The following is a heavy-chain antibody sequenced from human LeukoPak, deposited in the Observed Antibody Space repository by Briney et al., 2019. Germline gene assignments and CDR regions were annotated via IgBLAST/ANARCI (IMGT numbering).Heavy chain of an antibody. CDR3: ARVVIGSVVYYYYYGMDV. Sequence: ASVKVSCKASGYTFTSYGISWVRQAPGQGLEWMGWISAYNGNTNYAQKLQGRVTMTTDTSMSTAYMELRSLRSDDTAVYYCARVVIGSVVYYYYYGMDVWGQGTTVTVSS. CDR2: ISAYNGNT. J-gene: IGHJ6*02. D-gene: IGHD2-2*01. CDR1: GYTFTSYG. V-gene: IGHV1-18*01.